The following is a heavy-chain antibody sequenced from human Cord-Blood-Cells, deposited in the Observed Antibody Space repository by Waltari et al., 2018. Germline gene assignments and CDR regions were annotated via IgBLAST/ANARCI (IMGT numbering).Heavy chain of an antibody. CDR3: ALHGVAVAWGDAFDI. CDR1: GYSFTSYW. J-gene: IGHJ3*02. D-gene: IGHD6-19*01. Sequence: EVQLVQSGAEVKKPGESLKISCKGSGYSFTSYWIGWVRQLPGKGLEWMGIIYPDHSDTRYSPSFQGQVTISSDKSIITAYLQWSSLKASDTAMYYCALHGVAVAWGDAFDIWGQGTMVTVSS. V-gene: IGHV5-51*01. CDR2: IYPDHSDT.